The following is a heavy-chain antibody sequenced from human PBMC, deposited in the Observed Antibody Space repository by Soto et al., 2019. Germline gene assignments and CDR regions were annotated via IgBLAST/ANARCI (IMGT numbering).Heavy chain of an antibody. J-gene: IGHJ4*02. Sequence: QVQLVESGGGVEEPGRSLRLSCAASGFTFSIYGMHWVRQAPGKGLEWVAVISYDGSDKYYGDSVKGRFTISRDNSKNTLYLQMNSLRTEDTAMYYCAKDDYGDQGGFDYWGQGTLVSVSS. CDR1: GFTFSIYG. CDR2: ISYDGSDK. V-gene: IGHV3-30*18. CDR3: AKDDYGDQGGFDY. D-gene: IGHD4-17*01.